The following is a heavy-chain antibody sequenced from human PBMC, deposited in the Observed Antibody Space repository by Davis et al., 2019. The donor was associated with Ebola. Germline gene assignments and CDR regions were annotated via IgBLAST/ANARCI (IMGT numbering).Heavy chain of an antibody. CDR1: GFTVSSNY. CDR3: ARVPSTVTYYYYGMDV. Sequence: GGSLRLSCPASGFTVSSNYMSWVRKAPGKGQEWVSVIYIGGSTYYADSVKGSFTISRDNSKNTLYLQMNRLRAEDTAVYYSARVPSTVTYYYYGMDVWGQGTTVTVSS. J-gene: IGHJ6*02. V-gene: IGHV3-66*01. CDR2: IYIGGST. D-gene: IGHD4-11*01.